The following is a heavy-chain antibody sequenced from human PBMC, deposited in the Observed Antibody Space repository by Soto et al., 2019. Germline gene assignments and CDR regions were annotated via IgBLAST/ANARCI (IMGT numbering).Heavy chain of an antibody. CDR3: ARDLGYYESSGYFDY. J-gene: IGHJ4*02. D-gene: IGHD3-22*01. CDR2: IGSSDNII. CDR1: GFTFSDYY. V-gene: IGHV3-11*01. Sequence: GGSLRLSCAASGFTFSDYYMSWIRQAPGKGLEWVSYIGSSDNIIYYADSVKGRFTISRDNAKNSLYLQMNSLRAKDTAVYYCARDLGYYESSGYFDYWGQGTLVTVSS.